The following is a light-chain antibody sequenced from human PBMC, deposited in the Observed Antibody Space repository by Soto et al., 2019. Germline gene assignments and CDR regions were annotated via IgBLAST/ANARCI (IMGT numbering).Light chain of an antibody. J-gene: IGLJ2*01. CDR1: SGHSNYD. V-gene: IGLV4-69*01. CDR2: LNSDGSH. Sequence: QSVLTQSPSASASLGASVKLTCTLSSGHSNYDIAWHQQQSEKGPRYLMKLNSDGSHSKGDGIPDRFSGSSSGAERYLSISRLQSEDEADYCCQTWGSGIVVFGGGTKLTVL. CDR3: QTWGSGIVV.